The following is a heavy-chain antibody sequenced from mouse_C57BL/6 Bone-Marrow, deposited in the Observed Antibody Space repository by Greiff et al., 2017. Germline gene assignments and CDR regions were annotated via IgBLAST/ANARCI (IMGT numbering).Heavy chain of an antibody. D-gene: IGHD1-1*01. CDR2: INPNNGGT. CDR3: ASGAYYYGSSYDYFDY. V-gene: IGHV1-26*01. J-gene: IGHJ2*01. Sequence: VQLQQSGPELVKPGASVKISCKASGYTFTDYYMNWVKQSHGKSLEWIGDINPNNGGTCYNQKFKGKATLTVDKSSSPAYMELSSLTSEDSAVYYCASGAYYYGSSYDYFDYWGQGTTRTVSS. CDR1: GYTFTDYY.